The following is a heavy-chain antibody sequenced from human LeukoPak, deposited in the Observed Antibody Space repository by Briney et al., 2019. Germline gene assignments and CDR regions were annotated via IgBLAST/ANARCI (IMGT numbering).Heavy chain of an antibody. J-gene: IGHJ4*02. CDR2: ISSNSLHI. Sequence: GGSLRLSCAASGFTFSNYAMTWVRQAPGKGLEWVSSISSNSLHIFYADSVKGRFTISRDNAKNSLYLQMNSLRAEDTAVYYCATEGGKKQLWSEGKIDYWGQGTLVTVSS. CDR1: GFTFSNYA. CDR3: ATEGGKKQLWSEGKIDY. V-gene: IGHV3-21*01. D-gene: IGHD5-18*01.